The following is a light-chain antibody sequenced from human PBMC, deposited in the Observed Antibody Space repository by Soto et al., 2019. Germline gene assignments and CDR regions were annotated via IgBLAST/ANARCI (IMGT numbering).Light chain of an antibody. CDR3: QQCNSWPLT. Sequence: LVLTHSPSPLSLXSGXVXPLFXRASQSAGTYLAWYQQKPGQAPRLLIYDASSWATGVPARLSGSGSGTDFTLTISSLEPEDFAIYYCQQCNSWPLTFGQGTKVDIK. CDR1: QSAGTY. V-gene: IGKV3-11*01. J-gene: IGKJ1*01. CDR2: DAS.